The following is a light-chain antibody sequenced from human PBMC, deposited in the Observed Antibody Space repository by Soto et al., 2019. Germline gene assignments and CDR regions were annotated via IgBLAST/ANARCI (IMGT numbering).Light chain of an antibody. CDR2: EVS. CDR3: SSYTSSSTGV. V-gene: IGLV2-14*01. J-gene: IGLJ1*01. CDR1: SSDVGGYKY. Sequence: QSVLTQPATVSGSPGQSITISCTGTSSDVGGYKYVYWYQQHPGKAPKVMIFEVSNRPSGVSNRFSGSKSGNTASLTISGLQAEDEADYYCSSYTSSSTGVFGTGTKLTVL.